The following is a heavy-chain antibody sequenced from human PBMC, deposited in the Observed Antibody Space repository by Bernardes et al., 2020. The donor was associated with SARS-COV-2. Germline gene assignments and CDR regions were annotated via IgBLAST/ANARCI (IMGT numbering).Heavy chain of an antibody. CDR3: ARGSPLKSHYGMDV. CDR2: INPNSGET. V-gene: IGHV1-2*02. Sequence: ASVKVSCKASGYTFTDYYMHLVRQAPGQGLEWMGWINPNSGETRYAQRFQGRVTMTRDTSVSTAYMEVNRLTSDDTAIYYCARGSPLKSHYGMDVWGQGTTVTVSS. J-gene: IGHJ6*02. CDR1: GYTFTDYY.